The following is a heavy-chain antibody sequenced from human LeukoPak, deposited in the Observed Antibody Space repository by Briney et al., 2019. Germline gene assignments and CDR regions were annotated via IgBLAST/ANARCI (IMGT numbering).Heavy chain of an antibody. CDR3: ARHIGGGIEDMDV. D-gene: IGHD3-16*02. CDR2: IHVTGST. CDR1: GGSIGSYY. V-gene: IGHV4-59*08. J-gene: IGHJ6*03. Sequence: PSETLSLTCTVSGGSIGSYYWSWIRQSPGVGLEWIGYIHVTGSTRYNPYLQSRLTISLDTSRNQFPLKMSSVTAADTAVYYCARHIGGGIEDMDVWGKGAKVTVSS.